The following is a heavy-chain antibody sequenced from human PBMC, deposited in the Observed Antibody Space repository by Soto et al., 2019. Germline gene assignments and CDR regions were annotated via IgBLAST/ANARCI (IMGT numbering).Heavy chain of an antibody. CDR1: IDSVSINGSS. J-gene: IGHJ4*02. Sequence: SPPLLLSFSISIDSVSINGSSSSWSRPSPSSGLEWLGRTYYRSKWYYDYKVSVKSRMTINPDTSKNQFSLQLISVTPEDTAVYYCARGSYTSVWFWGQGTLVTVSS. CDR3: ARGSYTSVWF. CDR2: TYYRSKWYY. V-gene: IGHV6-1*01. D-gene: IGHD6-19*01.